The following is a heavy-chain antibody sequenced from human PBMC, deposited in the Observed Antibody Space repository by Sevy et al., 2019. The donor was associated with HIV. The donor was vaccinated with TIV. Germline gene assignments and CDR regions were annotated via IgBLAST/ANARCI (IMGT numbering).Heavy chain of an antibody. J-gene: IGHJ4*02. Sequence: SETLSLTCTVSGGSISSSSYYWGWIRQPPGKGLEWIGSIYYSGSTYYNPSLKSRVTISVDTSKNQFSLKLSSVTAADTAVHYCARHLTAMAHLYYFDYWGQGTLVTVSS. CDR3: ARHLTAMAHLYYFDY. D-gene: IGHD5-18*01. CDR2: IYYSGST. CDR1: GGSISSSSYY. V-gene: IGHV4-39*01.